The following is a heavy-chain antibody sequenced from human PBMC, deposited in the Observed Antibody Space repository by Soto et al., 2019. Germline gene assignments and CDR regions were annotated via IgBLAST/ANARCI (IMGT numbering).Heavy chain of an antibody. CDR2: IYWDDDK. D-gene: IGHD2-21*02. CDR3: AHRGARGGDSGRGAFDL. CDR1: GFSLSTRGVG. J-gene: IGHJ3*01. Sequence: QITLKESGPPLMKPTQTLTLTCTFSGFSLSTRGVGVGWFRQPPGKALEWLALIYWDDDKRYNPSLKRRLTVTKDTSINQVVLTVTNMDPVDTATYYCAHRGARGGDSGRGAFDLWGQGTMVTVSS. V-gene: IGHV2-5*02.